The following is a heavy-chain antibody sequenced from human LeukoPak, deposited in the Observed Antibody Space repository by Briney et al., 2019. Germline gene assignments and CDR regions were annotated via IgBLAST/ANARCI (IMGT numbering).Heavy chain of an antibody. V-gene: IGHV1-2*02. CDR3: ARARYSYGYPFDY. D-gene: IGHD5-18*01. Sequence: ASVKVSCKASGYTFTGYYMHWVRQAPGQGLEGMGWINPNSGGTNYAQKFQGRVTMTRDTSISTAYMELSRLRSDDTAVYYCARARYSYGYPFDYWGQGTLVTVSS. J-gene: IGHJ4*02. CDR2: INPNSGGT. CDR1: GYTFTGYY.